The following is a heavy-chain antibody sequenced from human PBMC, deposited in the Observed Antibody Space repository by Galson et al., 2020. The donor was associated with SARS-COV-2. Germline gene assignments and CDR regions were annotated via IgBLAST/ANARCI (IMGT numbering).Heavy chain of an antibody. D-gene: IGHD3-10*01. Sequence: GESLKFPCKGSGYSFSSYCIGWVRQMPGKGLEWNGNIYPGDSDTRYSPSFQGPVTISADKSISTAYLQWSSLKASDTAMYYCARQGVHDYFNYYGMDVWGQGTTVTVSS. CDR1: GYSFSSYC. CDR3: ARQGVHDYFNYYGMDV. V-gene: IGHV5-51*01. CDR2: IYPGDSDT. J-gene: IGHJ6*02.